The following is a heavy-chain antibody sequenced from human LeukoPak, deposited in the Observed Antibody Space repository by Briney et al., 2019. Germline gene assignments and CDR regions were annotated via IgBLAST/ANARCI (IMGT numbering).Heavy chain of an antibody. CDR3: AKAGEGSSWYYFDY. J-gene: IGHJ4*02. Sequence: GGSLRLSCAASGFTLSSYNMNWVRQAPGKGLEWISYITSGSGTIYYADSLKGRFTISRDNAKNSLYLQMNSLRAEDTALYYCAKAGEGSSWYYFDYWGQGTLVTVSS. V-gene: IGHV3-48*04. D-gene: IGHD6-13*01. CDR2: ITSGSGTI. CDR1: GFTLSSYN.